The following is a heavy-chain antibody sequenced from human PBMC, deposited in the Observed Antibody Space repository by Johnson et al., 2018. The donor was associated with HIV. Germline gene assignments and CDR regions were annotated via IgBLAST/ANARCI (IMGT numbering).Heavy chain of an antibody. J-gene: IGHJ3*02. V-gene: IGHV3-20*04. CDR1: GFTFDDYG. D-gene: IGHD3-22*01. CDR2: ISWNGGST. CDR3: AVVQWLPDDVFNI. Sequence: VQLVESGGGVVRPGGSLRLPCAASGFTFDDYGMSWVRQAPGKGLEWVSGISWNGGSTGYADSVKGRFTISRDNAKNSLYLQMDSLGAEDSAVYYCAVVQWLPDDVFNIWGQGTMVTVSS.